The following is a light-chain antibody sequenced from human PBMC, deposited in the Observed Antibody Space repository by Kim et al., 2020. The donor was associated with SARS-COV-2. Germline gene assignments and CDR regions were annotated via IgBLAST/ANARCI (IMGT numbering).Light chain of an antibody. CDR2: WAS. CDR3: QQYYETPLT. J-gene: IGKJ4*01. V-gene: IGKV4-1*01. Sequence: ATINCKSSQRVLYSSTNKNYLAWYQQIPGQPPKLLIYWASTRESGVPDRFSGSGSGTDFTLTISSLQAEDVAVYYCQQYYETPLTFGGGTKVDIK. CDR1: QRVLYSSTNKNY.